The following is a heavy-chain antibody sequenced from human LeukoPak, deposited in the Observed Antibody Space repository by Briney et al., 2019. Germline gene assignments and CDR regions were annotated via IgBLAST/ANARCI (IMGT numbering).Heavy chain of an antibody. CDR1: GFTFSSYA. Sequence: GGSLRLSCAASGFTFSSYAMHWVRQAPGKGLEWVSAISGSGGSTYHADSVKGRFTISRDNSKNTLYLQMNSLRAEDTAVYYCAKDRKRVVPAASFDYWGQGTLVTVSS. D-gene: IGHD2-2*01. V-gene: IGHV3-23*01. CDR3: AKDRKRVVPAASFDY. CDR2: ISGSGGST. J-gene: IGHJ4*02.